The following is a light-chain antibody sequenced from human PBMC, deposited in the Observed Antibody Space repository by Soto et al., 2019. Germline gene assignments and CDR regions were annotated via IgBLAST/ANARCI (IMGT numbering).Light chain of an antibody. V-gene: IGKV1-5*01. Sequence: DIQMTQSPSTVSAYVGDSVTITCRASQSITTWLAWYQQRPGKAPKLLIYDVSSLQSGVPSRFSGSGSGTEFTLTISSLQPDDFATYYCQHYKMYSPWTFGHRTKVDSK. CDR1: QSITTW. CDR3: QHYKMYSPWT. J-gene: IGKJ1*01. CDR2: DVS.